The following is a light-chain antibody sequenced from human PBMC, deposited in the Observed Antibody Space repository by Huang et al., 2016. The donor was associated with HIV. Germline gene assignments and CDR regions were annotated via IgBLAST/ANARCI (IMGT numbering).Light chain of an antibody. J-gene: IGKJ2*01. CDR1: QRVLYSSNNKNY. Sequence: DIVMTQSPDSLAVSLGERATINCKSSQRVLYSSNNKNYLAWYQQKPGQPPKLLISVSSTRESGVPDRFNGRVSGTHFTLTISSLLAEDVAVYYCQQHYNTPPTFGQGTKLEIK. CDR3: QQHYNTPPT. V-gene: IGKV4-1*01. CDR2: VSS.